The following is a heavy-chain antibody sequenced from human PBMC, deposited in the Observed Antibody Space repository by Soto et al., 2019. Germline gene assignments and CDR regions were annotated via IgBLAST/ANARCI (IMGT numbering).Heavy chain of an antibody. D-gene: IGHD3-16*01. Sequence: ASVKVSCKASGYTFTSYGVSWVRQAPGQGLEWMGWISAFNGQTNYIQKVQGRVTLTTEASTSTAYMELRSLRSDDTAAYYCARGGDYYYGLDVWGQGTRVTVSS. J-gene: IGHJ6*02. CDR1: GYTFTSYG. CDR3: ARGGDYYYGLDV. V-gene: IGHV1-18*01. CDR2: ISAFNGQT.